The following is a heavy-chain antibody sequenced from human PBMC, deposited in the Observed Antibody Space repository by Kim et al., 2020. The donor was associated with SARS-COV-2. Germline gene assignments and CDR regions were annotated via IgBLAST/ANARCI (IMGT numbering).Heavy chain of an antibody. CDR2: ISGSGGTT. Sequence: GGSLRLSCAASGFTFSSYGMSWVRQAPGKGLEWVSTISGSGGTTYYADSVKCRFTISRDNSKNTLYLQLNSLRAEDTAKYSCAILVATMYVWGQGTLVSVSS. J-gene: IGHJ4*02. CDR3: AILVATMYV. V-gene: IGHV3-23*01. CDR1: GFTFSSYG. D-gene: IGHD5-12*01.